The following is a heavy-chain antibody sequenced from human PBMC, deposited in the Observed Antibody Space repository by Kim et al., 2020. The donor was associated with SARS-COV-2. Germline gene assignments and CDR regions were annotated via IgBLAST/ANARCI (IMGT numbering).Heavy chain of an antibody. V-gene: IGHV3-30-3*01. J-gene: IGHJ3*02. CDR3: AYHSSGWYLGALDI. Sequence: GGSLRLSCAASGFTFSSYAMHWVRQAPGKGLEWVAVISYDGSNKYYADSVKGRFTISRDNSKNTLYLQMNSLRAEDTAVYYCAYHSSGWYLGALDIWGQG. CDR2: ISYDGSNK. CDR1: GFTFSSYA. D-gene: IGHD6-19*01.